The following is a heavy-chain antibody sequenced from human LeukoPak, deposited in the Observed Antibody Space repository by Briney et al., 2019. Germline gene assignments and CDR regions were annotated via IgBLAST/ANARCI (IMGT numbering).Heavy chain of an antibody. V-gene: IGHV3-23*01. J-gene: IGHJ4*02. CDR3: ANVAANFYDSSVDY. Sequence: GGSLRVSCAASGFAFSRYAMSWVPQAPGKWLECFSGISCSGGSTSYADSVKGRFTNSRDNSKNTLYLQMNSLRAEDTAVYYCANVAANFYDSSVDYGGQGTLVTFSS. CDR2: ISCSGGST. D-gene: IGHD3-22*01. CDR1: GFAFSRYA.